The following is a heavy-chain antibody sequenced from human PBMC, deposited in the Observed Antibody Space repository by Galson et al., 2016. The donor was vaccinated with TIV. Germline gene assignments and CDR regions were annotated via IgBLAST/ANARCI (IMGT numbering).Heavy chain of an antibody. CDR2: IYNSGTT. J-gene: IGHJ6*02. CDR1: GDYNSSYF. D-gene: IGHD2-2*01. CDR3: ARGPLVPASLDV. V-gene: IGHV4-59*08. Sequence: SETLSLTCTVSGDYNSSYFWNWIRQSPGQGLEWIGFIYNSGTTNYNPSLKSRVSISADTSKNQSSLKLSSVTAADTAVYYCARGPLVPASLDVWGQGTTVTVSS.